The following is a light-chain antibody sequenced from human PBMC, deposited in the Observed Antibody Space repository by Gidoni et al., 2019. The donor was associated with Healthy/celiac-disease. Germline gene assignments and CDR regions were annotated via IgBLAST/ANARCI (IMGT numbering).Light chain of an antibody. J-gene: IGKJ4*01. V-gene: IGKV1-39*01. CDR3: QKSYSTSAVT. CDR2: AAS. CDR1: QSISSY. Sequence: IQITQPPSSLSASVADRVTITCLASQSISSYLNWYQQKPGKAHKLRIYAASILQSGVPSWFGGSGYGKDFTLTISSLQPEDFATYYCQKSYSTSAVTFGGGTRVEIK.